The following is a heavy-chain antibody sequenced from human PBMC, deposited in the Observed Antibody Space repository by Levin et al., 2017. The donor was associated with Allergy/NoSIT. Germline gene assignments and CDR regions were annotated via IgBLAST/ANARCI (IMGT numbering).Heavy chain of an antibody. Sequence: SCAASGFTFGTYAMSWVRQAPGKGLEWVSAVSASGVSTYYADSVKGRFTISSDNSKNMLYLQMNSLRAEDTAVYYCAKTSGDCSGGRCYGYYGMDVCGQGTTVTVSS. J-gene: IGHJ6*02. D-gene: IGHD2-15*01. CDR3: AKTSGDCSGGRCYGYYGMDV. V-gene: IGHV3-23*01. CDR1: GFTFGTYA. CDR2: VSASGVST.